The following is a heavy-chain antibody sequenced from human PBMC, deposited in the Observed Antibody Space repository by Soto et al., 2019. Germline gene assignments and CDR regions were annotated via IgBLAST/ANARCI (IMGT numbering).Heavy chain of an antibody. J-gene: IGHJ4*02. V-gene: IGHV3-11*01. CDR3: ARESEELTSTSDY. Sequence: PGGSLRLSCAASGFTFSDYYMIWIRQAPGQGLEWVSYISSSATGIYYGDSVKGRFTISRDNAKNSLYLQMNSLRAEDTAVYYCARESEELTSTSDYWGQGTLVTVYS. D-gene: IGHD1-7*01. CDR2: ISSSATGI. CDR1: GFTFSDYY.